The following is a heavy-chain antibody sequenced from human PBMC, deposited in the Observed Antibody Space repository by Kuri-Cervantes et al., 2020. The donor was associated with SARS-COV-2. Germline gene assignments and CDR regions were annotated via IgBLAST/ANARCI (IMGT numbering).Heavy chain of an antibody. CDR3: TGPTYSSSWYSSDWGKY. CDR2: IRGKAYGGTT. CDR1: GFTFGDYA. Sequence: GESLKISCTASGFTFGDYAMSWFRQAPGKGLEWVGFIRGKAYGGTTEYAASVKGRFTISRDDSKSIAYLQMNSLKTEDTAVYYCTGPTYSSSWYSSDWGKYWGQGTLVTVSS. J-gene: IGHJ4*02. V-gene: IGHV3-49*03. D-gene: IGHD6-13*01.